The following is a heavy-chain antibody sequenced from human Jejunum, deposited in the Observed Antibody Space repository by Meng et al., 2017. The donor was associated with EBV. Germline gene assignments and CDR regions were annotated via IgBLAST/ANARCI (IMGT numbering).Heavy chain of an antibody. V-gene: IGHV3-13*01. CDR1: GFTFSSYD. Sequence: EVRLVEAGGGLVKPGGLLRLSCAASGFTFSSYDMHWVRQATGKGLEWVSGIGTAGGTYYLGSVKGRFTISRENAKNSLYLQMNSLGVGDTAVYYCARGSGTTRHYWGQGTLVTVSS. D-gene: IGHD1-1*01. CDR3: ARGSGTTRHY. J-gene: IGHJ4*02. CDR2: IGTAGGT.